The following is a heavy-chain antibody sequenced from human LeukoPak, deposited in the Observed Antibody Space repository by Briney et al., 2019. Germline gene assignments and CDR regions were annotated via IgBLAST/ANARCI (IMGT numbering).Heavy chain of an antibody. CDR1: GFTFSSHG. J-gene: IGHJ5*02. D-gene: IGHD2-2*01. CDR2: ISRSGGIT. CDR3: ARDGGDIVVVPAAYNWFDP. Sequence: PGGSLRLSCAASGFTFSSHGMNWVRQAPGKGLEGVSGISRSGGITYYTDSVKGRFTISRDNSKNTQSLQMNSLRAEDTAVYYCARDGGDIVVVPAAYNWFDPWGQGTLVTVSS. V-gene: IGHV3-23*01.